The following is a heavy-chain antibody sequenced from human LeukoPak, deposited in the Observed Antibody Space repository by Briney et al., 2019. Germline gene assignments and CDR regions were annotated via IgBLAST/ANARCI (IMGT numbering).Heavy chain of an antibody. CDR2: INQDGSGI. CDR3: AKASSGWSLYYFDY. J-gene: IGHJ4*02. D-gene: IGHD6-19*01. CDR1: GFTFSNFW. Sequence: GGSLRLSCTASGFTFSNFWMNWVRQAPGKGLEWVANINQDGSGIYYVDSVKGRFTLSRENAKNSLYLQMNSLRAEDTAVYYCAKASSGWSLYYFDYWGQGTLVTVSS. V-gene: IGHV3-7*03.